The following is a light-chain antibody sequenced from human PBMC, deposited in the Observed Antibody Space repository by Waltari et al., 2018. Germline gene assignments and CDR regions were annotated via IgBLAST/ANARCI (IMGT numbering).Light chain of an antibody. Sequence: DIQMTQSPSPLSASVGDRVTITCRASQSISSYLNWYQQKPGKAPKLLIYAASSLQSGVPSRFSGSGSGTDFTLTISSLQPEDFATYYCQQSYITPGTFGQGTKVEIK. CDR1: QSISSY. V-gene: IGKV1-39*01. CDR3: QQSYITPGT. CDR2: AAS. J-gene: IGKJ1*01.